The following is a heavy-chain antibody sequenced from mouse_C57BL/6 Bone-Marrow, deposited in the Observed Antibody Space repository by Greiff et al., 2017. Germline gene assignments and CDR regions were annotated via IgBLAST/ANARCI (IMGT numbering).Heavy chain of an antibody. J-gene: IGHJ3*01. D-gene: IGHD2-3*01. CDR2: IYPGNSDT. V-gene: IGHV1-5*01. CDR1: FYTFTSSW. Sequence: VQLQQSGTVLARPGASVKMSCKTSFYTFTSSWMHWVKQRPGPGLAWIGAIYPGNSDTSYNQKFKGKAKLTAVTSASTAYMELSSLTNEDSAVYYCSYDGYYDWVWFAYWGQGTLVTVSA. CDR3: SYDGYYDWVWFAY.